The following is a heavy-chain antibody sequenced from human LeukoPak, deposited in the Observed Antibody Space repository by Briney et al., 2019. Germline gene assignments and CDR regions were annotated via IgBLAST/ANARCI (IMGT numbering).Heavy chain of an antibody. CDR2: IIPILGIA. CDR1: GGTFSSYA. CDR3: ARAGIAARSPFGY. J-gene: IGHJ4*02. D-gene: IGHD6-6*01. V-gene: IGHV1-69*04. Sequence: GSSVKVSCKASGGTFSSYAISWVRQAPGQGLEWMGRIIPILGIANYAQKFQGRVTITADKSTSTAYMELSSLRSEDTAVYYCARAGIAARSPFGYWGQGTLVTVSS.